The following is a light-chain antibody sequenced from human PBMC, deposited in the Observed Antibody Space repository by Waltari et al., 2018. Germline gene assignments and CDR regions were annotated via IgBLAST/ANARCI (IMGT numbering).Light chain of an antibody. J-gene: IGKJ1*01. CDR1: QSISSY. V-gene: IGKV1-39*01. Sequence: DIQMTQSPSSLSASVGDRVTITCRASQSISSYLNWYQQKPVKAPKLLIYAASSLQSGVPSRFSGSGSWTDFTLTISSLQPEDFATYYCQQSYSTPPTFGQGTKVEIK. CDR3: QQSYSTPPT. CDR2: AAS.